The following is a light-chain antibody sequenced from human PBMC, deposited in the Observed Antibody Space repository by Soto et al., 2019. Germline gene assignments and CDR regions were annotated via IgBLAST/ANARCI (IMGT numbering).Light chain of an antibody. CDR2: TSG. V-gene: IGKV1-39*01. Sequence: IQMTQSPSSLSASVGDRVTITCRASQRITTYLNWYQQKPGEAPKLLISTSGTLQRGVPSRFSGSGSGTDFPLTITALRPEDFATYFCQQTYSTPYTFGQGTKREIK. CDR1: QRITTY. CDR3: QQTYSTPYT. J-gene: IGKJ2*01.